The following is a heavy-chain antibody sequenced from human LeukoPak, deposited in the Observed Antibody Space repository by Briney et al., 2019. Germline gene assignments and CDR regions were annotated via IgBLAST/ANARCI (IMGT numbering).Heavy chain of an antibody. CDR2: ISASSAYI. V-gene: IGHV3-21*01. J-gene: IGHJ5*02. CDR3: VRDSKYRGWFDP. D-gene: IGHD2-2*01. Sequence: GGSLRLSCAASGFALSSYEVNWVRQAPGKGLEWVSCISASSAYIYYADSVKGRFTISRDNAKNSLYLQMNSLRDEDTAVYYCVRDSKYRGWFDPWGQGTLVTVSS. CDR1: GFALSSYE.